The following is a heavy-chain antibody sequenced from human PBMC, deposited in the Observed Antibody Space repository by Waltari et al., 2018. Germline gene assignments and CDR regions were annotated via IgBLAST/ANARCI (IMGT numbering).Heavy chain of an antibody. J-gene: IGHJ4*02. Sequence: QVQLQQWGAGLLKPSETLSLTCAVYGGSFSGYYWSWIRQPPGKGLVLIGEINHSGSTNYIPSLKSRGTISVDTSKNQFSLKLSSVTAADTAVYYCARGIGYYDFWSGYLNWGQGTLVTVSS. CDR2: INHSGST. CDR3: ARGIGYYDFWSGYLN. CDR1: GGSFSGYY. D-gene: IGHD3-3*01. V-gene: IGHV4-34*01.